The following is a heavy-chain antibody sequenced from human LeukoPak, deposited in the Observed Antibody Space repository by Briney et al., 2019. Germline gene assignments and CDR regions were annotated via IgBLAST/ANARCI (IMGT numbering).Heavy chain of an antibody. CDR1: GFTFSSYS. CDR2: ISSSSSYI. CDR3: ARDLQQLVLDDY. V-gene: IGHV3-21*01. J-gene: IGHJ4*02. Sequence: GGSLRLSCAASGFTFSSYSMNWVRQAPGKGLEWVSSISSSSSYIYYADSVKGRFTISRDNVKNSLYLQMNSLRAEDTAVYYCARDLQQLVLDDYWGQGTLVTVSS. D-gene: IGHD6-13*01.